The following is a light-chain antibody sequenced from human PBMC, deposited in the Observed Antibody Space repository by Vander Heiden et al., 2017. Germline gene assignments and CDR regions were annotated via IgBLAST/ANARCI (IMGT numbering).Light chain of an antibody. CDR3: QQRSNWLYT. Sequence: EVVLTQPPATLSLSPGERATLSGRASQSVSSYLAWYQQKPGQAPRLLIYDASNRATGIPARFSGSGSGTDFTLTISSLEPEDFAVYYCQQRSNWLYTFGQGTKLEIK. CDR1: QSVSSY. CDR2: DAS. J-gene: IGKJ2*01. V-gene: IGKV3-11*01.